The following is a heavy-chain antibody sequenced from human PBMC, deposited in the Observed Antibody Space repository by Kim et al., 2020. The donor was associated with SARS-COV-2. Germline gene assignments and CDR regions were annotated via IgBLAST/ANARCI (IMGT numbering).Heavy chain of an antibody. D-gene: IGHD6-13*01. CDR3: VRQRYRDLIATGILPPDY. J-gene: IGHJ4*02. V-gene: IGHV4-39*01. CDR1: GASVNTHNDY. Sequence: SETLSLTCAVSGASVNTHNDYWGWIRQSPGKGLEWIATVYYSGNTYYNPSLRTRVTISIDTSKNQFSLNLFSMTPADTAVYYCVRQRYRDLIATGILPPDYWGQGTLVTVSS. CDR2: VYYSGNT.